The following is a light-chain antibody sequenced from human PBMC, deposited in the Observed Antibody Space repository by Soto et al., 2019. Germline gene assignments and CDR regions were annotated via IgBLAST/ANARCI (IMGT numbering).Light chain of an antibody. V-gene: IGKV3-20*01. CDR1: QSVSSNY. CDR3: QQYGSPRT. Sequence: EIVLTQSPGTLSLSPGERATLSCRASQSVSSNYLAWYQQKPGQAPRLLIYGASSRATGIPDRFSGSGSGTDFTLTISRLEPEDFAVYYCQQYGSPRTFGQGTKVESK. J-gene: IGKJ1*01. CDR2: GAS.